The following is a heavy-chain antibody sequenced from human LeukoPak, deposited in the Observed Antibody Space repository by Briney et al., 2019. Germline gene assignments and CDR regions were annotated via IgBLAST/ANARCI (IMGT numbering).Heavy chain of an antibody. V-gene: IGHV3-30*18. CDR3: AKDLYGDYFLGYYYYGMDV. D-gene: IGHD4-17*01. Sequence: GGSLRLSCAASGFTFSSYGMHWVRQAPSKGLEWVAVISYDGSNKYCADSVKGRFTISRDNSKNTLYLQMNSLRAEDTAVYYCAKDLYGDYFLGYYYYGMDVWGQGTTVTVSS. J-gene: IGHJ6*02. CDR1: GFTFSSYG. CDR2: ISYDGSNK.